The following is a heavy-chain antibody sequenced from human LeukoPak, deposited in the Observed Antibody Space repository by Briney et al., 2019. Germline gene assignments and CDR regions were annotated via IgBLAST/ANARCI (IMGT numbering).Heavy chain of an antibody. V-gene: IGHV4-61*02. J-gene: IGHJ4*02. Sequence: SETLSLTCAVSGGSISEGNHFWTWIRQPAGKGLEWIGRIFPGGSVNYNPSLESRLTLSIDTSKNQFSLELTSVTAADTAMYFCARGSRRSYFDYWGPGALVLVSS. CDR3: ARGSRRSYFDY. CDR2: IFPGGSV. CDR1: GGSISEGNHF.